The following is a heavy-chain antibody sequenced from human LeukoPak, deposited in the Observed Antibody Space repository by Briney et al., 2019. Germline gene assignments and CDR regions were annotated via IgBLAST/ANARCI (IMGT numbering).Heavy chain of an antibody. CDR3: ARASLVGATGD. J-gene: IGHJ4*02. D-gene: IGHD1-26*01. Sequence: ASAKVSRRASVYTFTSYGIRWVRQAPGQGLEWMGWISAYNGNTNYAQKLQGRVTMTTDTSTSTAYMELSRLRSDDTAVYYCARASLVGATGDWGQGTLVTVSS. CDR1: VYTFTSYG. V-gene: IGHV1-18*01. CDR2: ISAYNGNT.